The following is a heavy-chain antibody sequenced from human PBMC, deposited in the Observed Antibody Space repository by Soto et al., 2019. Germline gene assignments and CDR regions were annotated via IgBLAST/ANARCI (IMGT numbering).Heavy chain of an antibody. D-gene: IGHD6-13*01. V-gene: IGHV4-4*02. CDR1: GGSISSSNW. Sequence: SETLSLTCAVSGGSISSSNWWSWVRQPPGKGLEWIGEIYHSGSTNYNPSLKSRVTISVDKSKNQFSLKLSSVTAADTAVYYCARSRGSSWYAYYYYYGMDVWGQGTTVTVSS. J-gene: IGHJ6*02. CDR2: IYHSGST. CDR3: ARSRGSSWYAYYYYYGMDV.